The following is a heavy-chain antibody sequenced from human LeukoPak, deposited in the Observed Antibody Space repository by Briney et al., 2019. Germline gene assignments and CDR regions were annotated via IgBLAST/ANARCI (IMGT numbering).Heavy chain of an antibody. CDR3: ARAKPTSIAARRGKYYFDY. J-gene: IGHJ4*02. Sequence: SETLSLTXAVSGYSISSGYYWDWIRQPPGKGLEWIGSIYHSGSTYYNPSLKSRVTISVDTSKNQFSLKLSSVTAADTAVYYCARAKPTSIAARRGKYYFDYWGQGTLVTVSS. V-gene: IGHV4-38-2*01. CDR2: IYHSGST. CDR1: GYSISSGYY. D-gene: IGHD6-6*01.